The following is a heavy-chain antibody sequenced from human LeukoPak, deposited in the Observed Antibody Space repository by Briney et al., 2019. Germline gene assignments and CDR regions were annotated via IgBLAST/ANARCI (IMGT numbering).Heavy chain of an antibody. Sequence: GGSLRLSCAASGFTFSNYGVSWVRQAPGKGLEWVSAISGSGGSTYYADSVKGRFTISRDNSKNTLYLQMNSLRAEDTAVYYCAKNIGGLDYWGQGTLVTVSS. J-gene: IGHJ4*02. CDR3: AKNIGGLDY. CDR1: GFTFSNYG. CDR2: ISGSGGST. V-gene: IGHV3-23*01. D-gene: IGHD3-10*01.